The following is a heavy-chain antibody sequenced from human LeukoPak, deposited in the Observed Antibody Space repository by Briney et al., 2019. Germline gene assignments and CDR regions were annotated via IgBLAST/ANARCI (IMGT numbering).Heavy chain of an antibody. J-gene: IGHJ1*01. Sequence: SVKVSCKASGGTFISYAISWVRQAPGQGLEWMGGIIPFFGTANFAQKFQGSVTITADESTSTAYMELSSLRSEDTAVYYCALLDTAMVPIAEYFHHWGQGTLVTVSS. D-gene: IGHD5-18*01. V-gene: IGHV1-69*13. CDR2: IIPFFGTA. CDR3: ALLDTAMVPIAEYFHH. CDR1: GGTFISYA.